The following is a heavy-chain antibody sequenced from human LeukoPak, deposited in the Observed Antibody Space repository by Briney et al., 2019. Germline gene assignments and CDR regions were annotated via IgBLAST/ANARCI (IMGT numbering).Heavy chain of an antibody. J-gene: IGHJ4*02. D-gene: IGHD3-22*01. V-gene: IGHV3-33*01. CDR2: IWYDGSNK. CDR1: GFTFSSYG. Sequence: PGGSLRLSCAASGFTFSSYGMHWVRQAPGKGLEWVAVIWYDGSNKYYADSVKGRFTISRDNSKNTLYLQMNSLRAEDTAAYYCASGAYDSSGWFFDYWGQGTLVTVSS. CDR3: ASGAYDSSGWFFDY.